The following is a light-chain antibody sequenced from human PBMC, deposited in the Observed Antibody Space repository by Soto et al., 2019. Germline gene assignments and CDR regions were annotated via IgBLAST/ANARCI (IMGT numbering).Light chain of an antibody. J-gene: IGKJ3*01. CDR1: QSVSSSY. CDR3: QQYRSSPQT. V-gene: IGKV3-20*01. Sequence: EIVLTQSPGTLSLSPGERATLSCRASQSVSSSYLAWYQQKPGQAPRLLIYGVSSRATGIPDRFSGSGSGTDFTLTISRLEPEDFAVYYCQQYRSSPQTFGPGTKVDIK. CDR2: GVS.